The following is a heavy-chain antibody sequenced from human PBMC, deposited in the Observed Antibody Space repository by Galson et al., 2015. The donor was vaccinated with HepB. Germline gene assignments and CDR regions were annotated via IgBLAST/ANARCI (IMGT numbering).Heavy chain of an antibody. CDR3: ARGGAYYYYYMDV. CDR2: ISAYNGNT. V-gene: IGHV1-18*04. J-gene: IGHJ6*03. CDR1: GYTFTSYG. Sequence: SVKVSCKASGYTFTSYGISWVRQAPGQGLEWMGWISAYNGNTNYAQKLQGRVTMTTDTSTSTAYMELSSLRAEDTAVYYCARGGAYYYYYMDVWGKGTTVTVSS.